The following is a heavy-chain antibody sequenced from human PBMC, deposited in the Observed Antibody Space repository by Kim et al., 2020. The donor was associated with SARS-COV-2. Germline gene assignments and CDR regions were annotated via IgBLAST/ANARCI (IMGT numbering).Heavy chain of an antibody. D-gene: IGHD1-1*01. CDR1: GGSFSGYY. V-gene: IGHV4-34*01. Sequence: SETLSLTCAVYGGSFSGYYWSWIRQPPGKGLEWIGEINHSGSTNYNPSLKSRVTISVDTSKNQFSLKLSSVTAADTAVYYCARGPQLKGLRFDYWGQGTLVTVSS. CDR3: ARGPQLKGLRFDY. J-gene: IGHJ4*02. CDR2: INHSGST.